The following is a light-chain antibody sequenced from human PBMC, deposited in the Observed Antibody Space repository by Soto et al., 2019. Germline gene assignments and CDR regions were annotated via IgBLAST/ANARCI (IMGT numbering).Light chain of an antibody. CDR3: QPYNNWPLT. J-gene: IGKJ4*01. Sequence: EIVMTRSPATLSVSPGERSTLSCRGGQSISTNLAWYQQKPGQSPRLLIYGASTRATGIPARFTGSGSGTEFTLTISSPQSEDFAVYYCQPYNNWPLTFGGGTKVDIK. CDR1: QSISTN. CDR2: GAS. V-gene: IGKV3-15*01.